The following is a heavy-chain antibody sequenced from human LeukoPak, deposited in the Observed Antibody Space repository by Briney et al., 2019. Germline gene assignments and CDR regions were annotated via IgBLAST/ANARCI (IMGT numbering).Heavy chain of an antibody. J-gene: IGHJ4*02. Sequence: SESLSLTCTVSVDSMTNSNYLWGWIRRTPGQGLEWIGELFYNGNTHYNPSLKSRVIISTDTSKNQFSLTLTAVTASDTAIYYCARRSPLVVVTAAHYYDYWGQGTLVTVSS. CDR2: LFYNGNT. CDR1: VDSMTNSNYL. V-gene: IGHV4-39*01. D-gene: IGHD2-21*02. CDR3: ARRSPLVVVTAAHYYDY.